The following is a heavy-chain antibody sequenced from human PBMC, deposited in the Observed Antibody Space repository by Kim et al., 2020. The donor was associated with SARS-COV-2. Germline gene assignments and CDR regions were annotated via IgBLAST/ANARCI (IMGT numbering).Heavy chain of an antibody. CDR2: ISSSGDNT. CDR3: AKMVDASFSHFDY. D-gene: IGHD2-15*01. Sequence: GGSPRLSCAASGFSFSSYVLSWVRQLPGKGLEWVSAISSSGDNTYNADTVKGRFTISRDNSRNMLYLQMNSLRAEDTAVYYCAKMVDASFSHFDYWGQGALVTVSS. V-gene: IGHV3-23*01. J-gene: IGHJ4*02. CDR1: GFSFSSYV.